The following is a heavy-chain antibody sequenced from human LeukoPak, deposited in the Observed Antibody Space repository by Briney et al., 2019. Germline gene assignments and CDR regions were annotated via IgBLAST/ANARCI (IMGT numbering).Heavy chain of an antibody. J-gene: IGHJ4*02. D-gene: IGHD1-14*01. Sequence: SETLSLTCTVPGGSISSYYWSWIRQPPGKGLEWIGYIYYSGSTNYNPSLKSRVTISVDTSKNQFSLKLSSVTAADTAVYYCARNPTARVFDYWGQGTLVTVSS. CDR3: ARNPTARVFDY. CDR1: GGSISSYY. CDR2: IYYSGST. V-gene: IGHV4-59*01.